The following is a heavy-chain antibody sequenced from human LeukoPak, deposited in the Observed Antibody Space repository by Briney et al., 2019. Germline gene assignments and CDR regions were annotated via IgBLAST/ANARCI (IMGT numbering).Heavy chain of an antibody. J-gene: IGHJ4*02. D-gene: IGHD2-15*01. V-gene: IGHV4-31*02. Sequence: TLRLSCAASGFTFSRYWMHWVRQHPGKGLEWIGYLYYSGSTYYNPSLKSRVTISVDTSKNQFSLKLSSVTAADTAVYYCARVSCSGGSCYFGYWGQGTLVTVSS. CDR2: LYYSGST. CDR1: GFTFSRYW. CDR3: ARVSCSGGSCYFGY.